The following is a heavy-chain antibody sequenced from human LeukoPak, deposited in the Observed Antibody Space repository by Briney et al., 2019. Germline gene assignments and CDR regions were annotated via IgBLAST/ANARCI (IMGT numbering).Heavy chain of an antibody. J-gene: IGHJ6*02. CDR1: GYTFTSYG. D-gene: IGHD2-2*03. V-gene: IGHV1-18*01. CDR2: ISAYNGNT. CDR3: ARDAPPGYCSSTSCYYYYGMDV. Sequence: ASVKVSCKASGYTFTSYGISWVRQAPGQGLEWMGWISAYNGNTNYAQKLQGRVTMTTDTSTSTAYMERRSLRSDDTAVYYCARDAPPGYCSSTSCYYYYGMDVWGQGTTVTVSS.